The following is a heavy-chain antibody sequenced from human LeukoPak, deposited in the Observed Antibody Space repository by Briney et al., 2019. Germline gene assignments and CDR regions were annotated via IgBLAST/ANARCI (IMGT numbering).Heavy chain of an antibody. CDR3: ATSLDAAMNT. D-gene: IGHD5-18*01. CDR1: GFTFSSYW. Sequence: PGGSLRLSCAASGFTFSSYWMSWVRQAPGKGLEWLANIKYDGSYKYYAASVKGRFTISRDNARNSLYLQMNSLRAEDTGVYYCATSLDAAMNTGGQGILVTVSS. CDR2: IKYDGSYK. V-gene: IGHV3-7*01. J-gene: IGHJ4*02.